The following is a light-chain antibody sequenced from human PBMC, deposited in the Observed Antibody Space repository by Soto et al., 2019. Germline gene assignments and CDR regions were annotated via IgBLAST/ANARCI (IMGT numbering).Light chain of an antibody. CDR3: QQYSSSRT. CDR1: QSVSNN. CDR2: GAS. V-gene: IGKV3-15*01. Sequence: DIVMTQSPATLSVSPGERATLSCRASQSVSNNLAWYQQKPGQAPRLLIHGASTRATGIPARFSGSGSETDFTLTITRLEPEDFAVYYCQQYSSSRTFGQGTKVDIK. J-gene: IGKJ1*01.